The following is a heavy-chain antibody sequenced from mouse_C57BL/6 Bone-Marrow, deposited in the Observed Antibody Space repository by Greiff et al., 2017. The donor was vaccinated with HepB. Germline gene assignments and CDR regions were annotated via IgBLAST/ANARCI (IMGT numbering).Heavy chain of an antibody. CDR1: GFTFSDYG. D-gene: IGHD2-3*01. Sequence: DVKLVESGGGLVKPGGSLKLSCAASGFTFSDYGMHWVRQAPEKGLEWVAYISSGSSTIYYADTVKGRFTISRDNAKNTLFLQMTSLRSEDTAMYYCARAGYYGAMDYWGQGTSVTVSS. V-gene: IGHV5-17*01. CDR2: ISSGSSTI. J-gene: IGHJ4*01. CDR3: ARAGYYGAMDY.